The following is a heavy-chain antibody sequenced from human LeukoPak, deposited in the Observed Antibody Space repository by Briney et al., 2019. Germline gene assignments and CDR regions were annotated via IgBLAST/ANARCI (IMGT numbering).Heavy chain of an antibody. CDR3: AHSPQIGYCSSTSCLKWFDP. J-gene: IGHJ5*02. Sequence: SGPTLVNPTQTLTLTCTFSGFSLSTSGVGVGWIRQPPGEALEWLALIFWDDDKRYSPSLKSRLTITKDTSKKQVVLTMTNMDPVDTATYYCAHSPQIGYCSSTSCLKWFDPWGQGTLVTVSS. D-gene: IGHD2-2*01. CDR1: GFSLSTSGVG. CDR2: IFWDDDK. V-gene: IGHV2-5*02.